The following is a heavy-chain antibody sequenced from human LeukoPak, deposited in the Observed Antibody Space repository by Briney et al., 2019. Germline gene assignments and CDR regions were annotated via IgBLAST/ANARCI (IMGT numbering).Heavy chain of an antibody. Sequence: ASVKVSCKASGYTFTSYGISWVRQAPGQGLEWMGWISAYNGNTNYAQKFQGRVTMTRDTSTSTVYMELSSLRSEDTAVYYCAREPLYGSGSYYNAALDYWGQGTLVTVSS. D-gene: IGHD3-10*01. CDR3: AREPLYGSGSYYNAALDY. V-gene: IGHV1-18*01. CDR2: ISAYNGNT. CDR1: GYTFTSYG. J-gene: IGHJ4*02.